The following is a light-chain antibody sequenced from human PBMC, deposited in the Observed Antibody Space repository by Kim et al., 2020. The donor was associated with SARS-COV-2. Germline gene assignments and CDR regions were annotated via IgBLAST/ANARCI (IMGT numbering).Light chain of an antibody. CDR1: KLGDTY. CDR2: QDT. Sequence: SASPGQTASITCSGDKLGDTYASWYQQKPGQSPVLVIYQDTKRPSGIPERFSGSNSGTTATLTISGTQAMDGADYYCQAWDSSTVVFGGGTQLTVL. V-gene: IGLV3-1*01. J-gene: IGLJ2*01. CDR3: QAWDSSTVV.